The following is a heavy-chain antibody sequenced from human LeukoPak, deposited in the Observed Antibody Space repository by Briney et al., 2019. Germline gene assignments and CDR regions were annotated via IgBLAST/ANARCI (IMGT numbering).Heavy chain of an antibody. CDR1: GFTFSSYG. J-gene: IGHJ4*02. V-gene: IGHV3-30*02. CDR2: IRYDGSNK. CDR3: AKRMGDYGDYVDPFNY. Sequence: PGGSLRLSCAASGFTFSSYGMHWVRQAPGKGLEWVAFIRYDGSNKYYADSVKGRFTISRDNSKNTLYLQMNSLRAEDTAVYYCAKRMGDYGDYVDPFNYWGQGTLVTVSS. D-gene: IGHD4-17*01.